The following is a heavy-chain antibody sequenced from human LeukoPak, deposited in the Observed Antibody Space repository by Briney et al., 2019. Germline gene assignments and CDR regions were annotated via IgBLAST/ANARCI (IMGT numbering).Heavy chain of an antibody. CDR1: GYTLTELS. J-gene: IGHJ3*02. CDR3: ATPSVVVPAVDAFDI. Sequence: ASVKVSCKVSGYTLTELSMHWVRQAPGKGLEWMGGFDPEDGETIYAQKFQGRVTMTEDTSTDTAYMELSSLRSEDTAVYYCATPSVVVPAVDAFDIWAKGQWSPSLQ. CDR2: FDPEDGET. D-gene: IGHD2-2*01. V-gene: IGHV1-24*01.